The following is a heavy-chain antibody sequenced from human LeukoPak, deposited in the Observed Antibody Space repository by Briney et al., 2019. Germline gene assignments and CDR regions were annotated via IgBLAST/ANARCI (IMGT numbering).Heavy chain of an antibody. V-gene: IGHV1-46*01. Sequence: ASVKVSCKASGYTFTSYHMHWVRQAPGQGLEWMGIINPSGGSTSYAQKFQGRVTMTRDTSISTAYMELSRLRSDDTAVYYCASTGAVAPRGYYYYMDVWGKGTTVTVSS. D-gene: IGHD6-19*01. CDR1: GYTFTSYH. CDR3: ASTGAVAPRGYYYYMDV. CDR2: INPSGGST. J-gene: IGHJ6*03.